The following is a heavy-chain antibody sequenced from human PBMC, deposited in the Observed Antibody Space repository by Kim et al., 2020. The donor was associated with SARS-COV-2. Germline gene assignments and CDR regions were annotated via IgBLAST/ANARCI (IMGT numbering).Heavy chain of an antibody. CDR3: ARGFGPQVPGSPYYGMDV. V-gene: IGHV3-13*01. CDR1: GFTFSSYD. J-gene: IGHJ6*02. D-gene: IGHD3-10*01. CDR2: IGTAGDT. Sequence: GGSLRLSCAASGFTFSSYDMHWVRQATGKSLEWVSAIGTAGDTYYPGSVKGRFTISRENAKNSLYLQMNSLRAGDTAVYYCARGFGPQVPGSPYYGMDVWGQGTTVTVSS.